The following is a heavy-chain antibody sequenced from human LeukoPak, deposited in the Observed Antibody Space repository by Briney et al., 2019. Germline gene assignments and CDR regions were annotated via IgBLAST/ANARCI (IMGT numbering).Heavy chain of an antibody. J-gene: IGHJ4*02. V-gene: IGHV1-2*02. CDR2: INPNSGGT. Sequence: ASVKVSCKASGGTFSSYAISWVRQAPGQGLEWMGWINPNSGGTNYAQKFQGRVTMTRDTSISTAYMELSRLRSDDTAVYYCARDLDSNSCDYWGQGTLVTVSS. D-gene: IGHD3-22*01. CDR3: ARDLDSNSCDY. CDR1: GGTFSSYA.